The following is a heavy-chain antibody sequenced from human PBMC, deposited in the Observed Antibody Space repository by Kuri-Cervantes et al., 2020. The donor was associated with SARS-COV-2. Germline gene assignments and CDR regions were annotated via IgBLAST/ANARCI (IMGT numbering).Heavy chain of an antibody. CDR2: ISSSSSYI. V-gene: IGHV3-21*01. CDR1: GFTFSSYS. Sequence: GGSLRLSCAASGFTFSSYSMNWVRQAPGKGLEWVSSISSSSSYIYYADSVKGRFTISRDNAKNSLYLQMNSLRAEDTAVYYCAREGDIVVVRDAFDIWGQGTMVTVSS. D-gene: IGHD2-2*01. J-gene: IGHJ3*02. CDR3: AREGDIVVVRDAFDI.